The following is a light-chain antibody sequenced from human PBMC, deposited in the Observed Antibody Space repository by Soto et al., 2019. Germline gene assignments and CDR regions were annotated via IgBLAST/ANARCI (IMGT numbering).Light chain of an antibody. CDR1: SSDIGGYNF. V-gene: IGLV2-14*01. J-gene: IGLJ2*01. CDR2: DVT. CDR3: TSYTSSSTPVV. Sequence: QSALTQPASVSGSPGQSITIACTGTSSDIGGYNFVSWFQQHPGKAPKLMIFDVTNRPSGVSNRFSGSKSGNTASLTISGRPAEDEADYDCTSYTSSSTPVVFGGRTQLTVL.